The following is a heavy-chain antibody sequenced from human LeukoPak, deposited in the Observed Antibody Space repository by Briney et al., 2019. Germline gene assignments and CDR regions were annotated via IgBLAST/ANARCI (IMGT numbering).Heavy chain of an antibody. D-gene: IGHD4-23*01. CDR3: ARGNDYGGNFDY. Sequence: GGSLRLSCAASGFTFSSYAMHWVRQAPGKGLEWVAVISYDGSNKYYADSVKGRFTISRDNSKNTLYLQMNSLGAEDTAVYYCARGNDYGGNFDYWGQGTLVTVSS. J-gene: IGHJ4*02. CDR1: GFTFSSYA. CDR2: ISYDGSNK. V-gene: IGHV3-30-3*01.